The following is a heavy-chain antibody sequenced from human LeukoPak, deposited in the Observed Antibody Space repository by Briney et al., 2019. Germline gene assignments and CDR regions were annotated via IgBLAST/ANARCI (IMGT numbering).Heavy chain of an antibody. CDR3: AKHLGDYYYYYMDV. Sequence: GGSLRLSCAASGFTFSNYGIKWVRQAPGKGLEWVAFIRYDGSNEFYGDFVKGRFTISRDNSKNTLYLQMNSLRAEDTAVYYCAKHLGDYYYYYMDVWGKGTTVTVSS. D-gene: IGHD3-3*02. CDR2: IRYDGSNE. V-gene: IGHV3-30*02. CDR1: GFTFSNYG. J-gene: IGHJ6*03.